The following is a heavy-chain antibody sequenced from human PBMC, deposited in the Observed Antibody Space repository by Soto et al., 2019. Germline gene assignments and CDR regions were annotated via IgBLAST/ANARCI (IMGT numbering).Heavy chain of an antibody. Sequence: GGSLRLSCAASGFTFTRYSMNWVRQAPGKGLEWVSSISSTTNYIYYADSMKGRFTVSRDNAKNSVYLEMNSLSAEDTAVYYCARESEDLTSNFDFWGQGTLVTVSS. CDR3: ARESEDLTSNFDF. CDR2: ISSTTNYI. J-gene: IGHJ4*02. CDR1: GFTFTRYS. V-gene: IGHV3-21*01.